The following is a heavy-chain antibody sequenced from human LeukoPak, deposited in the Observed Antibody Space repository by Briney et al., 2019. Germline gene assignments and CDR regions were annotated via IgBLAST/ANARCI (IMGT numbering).Heavy chain of an antibody. D-gene: IGHD3-10*01. CDR2: ISFDGSNK. Sequence: GRSLRLSCAASGCTFSSYGLHWVRQARGKGLEWVAVISFDGSNKYYADSVKGRFTISRDNSKNTLYLQMNSVRAEDTAVYYCAKASGILWFGELLSWGQGTLVTVSS. V-gene: IGHV3-30*18. CDR3: AKASGILWFGELLS. CDR1: GCTFSSYG. J-gene: IGHJ5*02.